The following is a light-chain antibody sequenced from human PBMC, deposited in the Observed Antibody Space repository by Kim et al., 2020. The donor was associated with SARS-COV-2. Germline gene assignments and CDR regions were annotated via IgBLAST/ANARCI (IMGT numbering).Light chain of an antibody. Sequence: GQRVTISCTGGSSHNGAGYDVHWYQQFPGTAPKLLIFATNHRPSGVPDRFSGSKSDTSASLAITGLQPEDEADYFCQSYDNKLTVVFGGGTQLTVL. CDR3: QSYDNKLTVV. CDR1: SSHNGAGYD. CDR2: ATN. J-gene: IGLJ2*01. V-gene: IGLV1-40*01.